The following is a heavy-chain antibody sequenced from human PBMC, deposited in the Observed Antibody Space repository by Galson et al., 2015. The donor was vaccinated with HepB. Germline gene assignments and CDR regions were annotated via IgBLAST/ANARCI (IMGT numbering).Heavy chain of an antibody. CDR2: IYSGGST. J-gene: IGHJ4*02. CDR3: ARAHPFDY. V-gene: IGHV3-53*01. Sequence: SLRLSCAASGFTVSSNYMSWVRQAPGKGLEWVSVIYSGGSTYYADSVKGRFTISRDNSKNTLNLQMNSLRAEDTAVYYCARAHPFDYWGQGTLVTVSS. CDR1: GFTVSSNY.